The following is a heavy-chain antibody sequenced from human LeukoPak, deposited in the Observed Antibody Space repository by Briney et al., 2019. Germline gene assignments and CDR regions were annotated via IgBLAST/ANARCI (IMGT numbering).Heavy chain of an antibody. V-gene: IGHV1-69*13. CDR1: GGTLSDHV. D-gene: IGHD3-9*01. CDR2: IIPLKGTS. Sequence: ASVKVSCKASGGTLSDHVISWVRQAPGHALEWMGGIIPLKGTSKLTQKLQDRATISADESTNTVYMEVRSLRSEDTALYYCATYDVLTGFEYWGQGTLVIVSS. J-gene: IGHJ4*02. CDR3: ATYDVLTGFEY.